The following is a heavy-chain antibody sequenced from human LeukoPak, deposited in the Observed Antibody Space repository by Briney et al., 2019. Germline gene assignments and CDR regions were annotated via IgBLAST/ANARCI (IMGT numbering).Heavy chain of an antibody. CDR3: ARVWVFGDYGLDY. D-gene: IGHD4-17*01. CDR2: IYYSGTI. V-gene: IGHV4-34*11. Sequence: PSETLSLTCAVYGGSFSGYYWAWIRQSPGKGLEWIGSIYYSGTILNNPSLKSRITLSIDTATNQFSLNLKSVTAADTAVYYCARVWVFGDYGLDYWGQGTLVTVSS. CDR1: GGSFSGYY. J-gene: IGHJ4*02.